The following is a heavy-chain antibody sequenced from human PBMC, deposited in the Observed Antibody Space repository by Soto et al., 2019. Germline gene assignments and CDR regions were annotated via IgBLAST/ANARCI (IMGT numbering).Heavy chain of an antibody. V-gene: IGHV4-39*01. CDR1: GGSISSSSYY. J-gene: IGHJ4*02. Sequence: QLQLQESGPGLVKPSETLSLTCTVSGGSISSSSYYWGWIRQPPGKGLEWIGSVYYSGSTYYNPSHTSRVTLSVDASKNQFALKLSSVTAADTAVYYCARRKSPSDYWGQGTLVTVSS. CDR3: ARRKSPSDY. CDR2: VYYSGST.